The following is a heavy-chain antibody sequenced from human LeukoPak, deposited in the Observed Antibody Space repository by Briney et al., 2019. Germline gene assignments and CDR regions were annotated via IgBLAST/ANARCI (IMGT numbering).Heavy chain of an antibody. CDR2: IRYDGSEK. Sequence: GGSLRLSCAASGFTFSGYGNHWVRQAPGKGLEWVAFIRYDGSEKYYVDSVKGRFTISRDNSKNTLYLEMYSLRAEDTAVYYCARDPPPHYYGSGSYGSSLSGMDVWGQGTTVTVSS. J-gene: IGHJ6*02. V-gene: IGHV3-30*02. CDR1: GFTFSGYG. CDR3: ARDPPPHYYGSGSYGSSLSGMDV. D-gene: IGHD3-10*01.